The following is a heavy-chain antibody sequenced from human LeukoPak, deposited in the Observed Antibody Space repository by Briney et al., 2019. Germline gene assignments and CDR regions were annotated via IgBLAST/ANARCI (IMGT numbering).Heavy chain of an antibody. CDR1: GFTFSSYE. D-gene: IGHD2-15*01. V-gene: IGHV3-23*01. CDR3: AKNGDRGAYCSGGSCYPYFYYYMDV. Sequence: GGSLRLSCAASGFTFSSYEMNWVSQAPGKGLEWVSAINTSGGSTYYADSVKGRFTISRDNSKNTLYLQMNSLRAEDTAIYYCAKNGDRGAYCSGGSCYPYFYYYMDVWGKGTTVTISS. J-gene: IGHJ6*03. CDR2: INTSGGST.